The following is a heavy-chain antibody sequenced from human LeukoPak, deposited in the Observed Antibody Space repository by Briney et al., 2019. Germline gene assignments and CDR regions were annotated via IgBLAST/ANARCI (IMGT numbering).Heavy chain of an antibody. V-gene: IGHV3-33*01. D-gene: IGHD4-23*01. CDR2: IWYDGSNK. CDR1: GFTFSSYG. Sequence: GGSLRLSCAASGFTFSSYGMLWVRQAPGKGLEWVAVIWYDGSNKYYADSVKGRFTISRDNSKNTLYLQMNSLRAEDTAVYYCARNYGGNSGEALDAFDIWGQGTMVTVSS. CDR3: ARNYGGNSGEALDAFDI. J-gene: IGHJ3*02.